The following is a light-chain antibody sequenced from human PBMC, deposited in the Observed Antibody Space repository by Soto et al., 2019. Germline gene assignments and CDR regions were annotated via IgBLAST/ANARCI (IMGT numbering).Light chain of an antibody. CDR3: QQYNNWPKM. Sequence: IVMPQSPATLSVSPGERATLSCRASQSVSSNLAWYQQKPGQAPRLLIYGASTRATGIPARFSGSGSGTEFTLTISSLQSEDFAVYYCQQYNNWPKMFGQGTKVDIK. J-gene: IGKJ1*01. CDR2: GAS. V-gene: IGKV3-15*01. CDR1: QSVSSN.